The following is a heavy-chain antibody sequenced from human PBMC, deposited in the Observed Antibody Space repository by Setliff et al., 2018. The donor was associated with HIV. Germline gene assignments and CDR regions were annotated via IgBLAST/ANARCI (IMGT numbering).Heavy chain of an antibody. Sequence: ASVKVSCKASGYTFTSYGISWVRQAPGQGLEWMGWISAYNGNTNYAQKLQGRVTMTTDTSTSTAYMELKSLRSDDTAVYYCAREMVNYDILTGYFDAFDIWGQGTMVTVSS. D-gene: IGHD3-9*01. CDR3: AREMVNYDILTGYFDAFDI. CDR1: GYTFTSYG. V-gene: IGHV1-18*01. J-gene: IGHJ3*02. CDR2: ISAYNGNT.